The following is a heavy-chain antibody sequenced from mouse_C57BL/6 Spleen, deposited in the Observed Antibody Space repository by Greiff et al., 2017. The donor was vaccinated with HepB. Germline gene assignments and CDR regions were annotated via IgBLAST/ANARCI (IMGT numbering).Heavy chain of an antibody. CDR1: GYTFTSYW. V-gene: IGHV1-50*01. CDR2: IDPSDSYT. Sequence: VQLQQPGAELVKPGASVKLSCKASGYTFTSYWMQWVKQRPGQGLEWIGEIDPSDSYTNYNQKFKGKATLTVDTSSSTAYMQLSSLTSEDSAVYYCARRGGRGYFDYWGQGTTLTVSS. D-gene: IGHD3-3*01. CDR3: ARRGGRGYFDY. J-gene: IGHJ2*01.